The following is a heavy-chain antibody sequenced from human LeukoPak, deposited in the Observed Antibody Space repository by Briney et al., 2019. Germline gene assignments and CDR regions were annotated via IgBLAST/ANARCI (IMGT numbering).Heavy chain of an antibody. Sequence: SETLSLTCAVYGGSFSGYYWSCIRQPPGKGLECIGEINHSGSTNYNPSLESRVTISVDTSKNQLSLKLSSVTGADTAVYYCARGSNWAVDYWGQGTLVTVSS. D-gene: IGHD7-27*01. CDR2: INHSGST. V-gene: IGHV4-34*01. CDR3: ARGSNWAVDY. CDR1: GGSFSGYY. J-gene: IGHJ4*02.